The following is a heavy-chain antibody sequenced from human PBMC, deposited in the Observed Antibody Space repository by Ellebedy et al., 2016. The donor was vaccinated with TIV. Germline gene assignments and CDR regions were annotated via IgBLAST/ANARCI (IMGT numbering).Heavy chain of an antibody. CDR2: INHSGST. Sequence: MPSETLSLTCAVYGGSFSGYYWSWIRQPPGKGLEWIGEINHSGSTNYNPSLKSRVTVSVDTSKNQFSLKLSFVTAADTAVYYCARSCRRGVVVAATRGVPYFDYWGQGTLVTVSS. CDR3: ARSCRRGVVVAATRGVPYFDY. D-gene: IGHD2-15*01. J-gene: IGHJ4*02. V-gene: IGHV4-34*01. CDR1: GGSFSGYY.